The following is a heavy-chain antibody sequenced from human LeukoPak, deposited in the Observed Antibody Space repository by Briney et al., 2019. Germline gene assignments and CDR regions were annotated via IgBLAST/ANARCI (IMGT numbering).Heavy chain of an antibody. CDR1: GGSISSYY. D-gene: IGHD2-21*01. CDR2: VYYSGNT. J-gene: IGHJ4*02. CDR3: ARILMGSYCGPRWYGGRYFDY. Sequence: SETLSLTCTVSGGSISSYYWSWIRQPPGKGLEWIGYVYYSGNTNYNPSLKSRVTISVETSKNQFSLKLSSVTAADTAVYFCARILMGSYCGPRWYGGRYFDYWGQGTLVTVSS. V-gene: IGHV4-59*01.